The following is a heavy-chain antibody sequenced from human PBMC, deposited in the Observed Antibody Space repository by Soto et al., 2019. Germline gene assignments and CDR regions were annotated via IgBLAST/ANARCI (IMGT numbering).Heavy chain of an antibody. Sequence: EVQLVESGGGLVQPGGSLRLSCEASGFTFRNYDMHWVRQGTGKGLEWVSGISAAGDPDYADSVEGRFTISRENAQNSSFLQMNGLRAGDTVAYYCAKPERNFYGREVGAKGPRSSSP. CDR2: ISAAGDP. V-gene: IGHV3-13*05. CDR3: AKPERNFYGREV. J-gene: IGHJ6*02. CDR1: GFTFRNYD.